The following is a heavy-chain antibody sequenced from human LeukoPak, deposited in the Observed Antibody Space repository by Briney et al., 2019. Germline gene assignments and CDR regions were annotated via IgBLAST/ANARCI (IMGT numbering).Heavy chain of an antibody. J-gene: IGHJ4*02. D-gene: IGHD4-17*01. CDR1: GFTFSSYW. V-gene: IGHV3-74*01. CDR3: ASGGVGYGDYNYYFDY. CDR2: INSDGSST. Sequence: PGGSLRLSCAASGFTFSSYWMHWVRQAPGKGLVWVSRINSDGSSTSYADSVKDRFTISRDNAKNTLYLQMNSLRAEDTAVYYCASGGVGYGDYNYYFDYWGQGTLVTVSS.